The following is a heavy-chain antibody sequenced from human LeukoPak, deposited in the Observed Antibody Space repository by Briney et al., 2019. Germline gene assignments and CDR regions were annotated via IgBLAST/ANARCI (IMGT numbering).Heavy chain of an antibody. D-gene: IGHD3-10*01. CDR1: GFTFSSYW. CDR2: INSDGSGT. CDR3: AKGSSYLYYFDY. Sequence: PGGSLRLSCAASGFTFSSYWMHWVRQAPGKGLVLISNINSDGSGTTYADSVKGRFTISRDNAKNTLYLQVNSLRVEDTAVYYCAKGSSYLYYFDYWGQGTLVTVSS. J-gene: IGHJ4*02. V-gene: IGHV3-74*01.